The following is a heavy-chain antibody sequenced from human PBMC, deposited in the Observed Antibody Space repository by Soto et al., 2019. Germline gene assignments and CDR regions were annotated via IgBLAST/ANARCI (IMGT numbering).Heavy chain of an antibody. CDR1: GYTFTSYY. CDR2: INPSGGST. V-gene: IGHV1-46*01. J-gene: IGHJ4*02. D-gene: IGHD2-21*02. CDR3: ARNRISGDSVSNGRTFAY. Sequence: ASVKVSCKASGYTFTSYYMHWVRQAPGQGLEWMGIINPSGGSTSYAQKFQGRVTMTRDTSTSTVYMELSSLRSEDTAVYYCARNRISGDSVSNGRTFAYWGQGTLVTVSS.